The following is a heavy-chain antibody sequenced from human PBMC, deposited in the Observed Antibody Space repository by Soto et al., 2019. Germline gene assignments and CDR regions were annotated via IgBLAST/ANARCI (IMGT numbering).Heavy chain of an antibody. CDR2: ISWNSGGR. CDR1: GFKSGDYA. V-gene: IGHV3-9*02. Sequence: PGGSLRLSCVGYGFKSGDYAMYWVRQAPGKGLEWVSGISWNSGGRGYADSVKGRFTISRDNGQNSLFLQMDSLRPDDTAVYYCAKAADTSGYYPHFWGQGTLVTVFS. D-gene: IGHD3-22*01. CDR3: AKAADTSGYYPHF. J-gene: IGHJ4*02.